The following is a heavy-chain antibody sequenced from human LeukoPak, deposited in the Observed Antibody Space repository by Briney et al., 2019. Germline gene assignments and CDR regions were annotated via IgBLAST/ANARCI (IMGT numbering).Heavy chain of an antibody. CDR2: IWYDGSNK. D-gene: IGHD2-15*01. CDR1: GFTFSSYG. J-gene: IGHJ5*02. V-gene: IGHV3-33*01. CDR3: ARGKGSCYNSICWFDP. Sequence: GGSLRLSCAASGFTFSSYGMHWVRQAPGKGLEWVAVIWYDGSNKYYADSVKGRFTISRDNSKNTLYLQMNSLRAEDTAVYYCARGKGSCYNSICWFDPWGQGTLVTVSS.